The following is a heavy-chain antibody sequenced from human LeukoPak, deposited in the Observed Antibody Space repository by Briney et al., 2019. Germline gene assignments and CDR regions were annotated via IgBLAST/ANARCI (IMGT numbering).Heavy chain of an antibody. J-gene: IGHJ6*02. CDR1: GFDFSTYS. D-gene: IGHD6-13*01. V-gene: IGHV3-48*01. CDR2: IDSSSSTI. Sequence: GGSLRLSCAASGFDFSTYSMHWVRRAPGRGLEWLSYIDSSSSTIYYADSVKGRFTISRDNAKNSLYLQMNSLRAEDTAVFYCARGGARSSSYYYYGVDVWGLGTTVTVSS. CDR3: ARGGARSSSYYYYGVDV.